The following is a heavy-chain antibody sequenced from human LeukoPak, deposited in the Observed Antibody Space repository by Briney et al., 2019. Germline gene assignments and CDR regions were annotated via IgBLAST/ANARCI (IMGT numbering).Heavy chain of an antibody. Sequence: GGSLRLSCAASGFTFSSYEMNWVRQAPGKGLEWVSYISSSGSTIYYADSVKGRFTISRDNAKNSLYLQMNSLRAEDTAVYYCARGYCSGGSCYSGYFQHWGQGTLVTVSS. CDR2: ISSSGSTI. J-gene: IGHJ1*01. CDR3: ARGYCSGGSCYSGYFQH. V-gene: IGHV3-48*03. D-gene: IGHD2-15*01. CDR1: GFTFSSYE.